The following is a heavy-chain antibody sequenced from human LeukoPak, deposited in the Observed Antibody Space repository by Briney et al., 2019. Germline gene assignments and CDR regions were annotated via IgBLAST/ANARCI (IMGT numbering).Heavy chain of an antibody. Sequence: GASVKVSCKASGGTFSSYAISRVRQAPGQGLEWMGGIIPIFGTANYAQKFQGRVTITADKSTSTAYMELSSLRSEDTAVYYCASTYGSGSYYRYYYYYYMDVWGKGTTVTVSS. CDR1: GGTFSSYA. CDR2: IIPIFGTA. D-gene: IGHD3-10*01. J-gene: IGHJ6*03. CDR3: ASTYGSGSYYRYYYYYYMDV. V-gene: IGHV1-69*06.